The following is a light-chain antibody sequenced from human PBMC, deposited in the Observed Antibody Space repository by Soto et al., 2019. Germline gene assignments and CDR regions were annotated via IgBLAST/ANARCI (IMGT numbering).Light chain of an antibody. V-gene: IGKV1-5*01. CDR1: QSISSW. CDR3: QQYNSYSGT. J-gene: IGKJ1*01. Sequence: DIQMTQSPSTVSAYVGDRVTITCRASQSISSWLAWYQQKPGKAPKPLIYDASSLESGVPSRFSGSGSGTEFTLTISSLQPDDFATYYCQQYNSYSGTFGQGTKVDIK. CDR2: DAS.